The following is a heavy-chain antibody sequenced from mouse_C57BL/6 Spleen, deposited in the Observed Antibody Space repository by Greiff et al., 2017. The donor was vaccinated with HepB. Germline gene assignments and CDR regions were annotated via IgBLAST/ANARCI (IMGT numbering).Heavy chain of an antibody. Sequence: EVKVVESGGDLVKPGGSLKLSCAASGFTFSSYGMSWVRQTPDKRLEWVATISSGGSYTYYPDSVKGRFTISRDNAKNTLYLQMSSLKSEDTAMYYCARLWDYFDYWGQGTTLTVSS. CDR3: ARLWDYFDY. D-gene: IGHD4-1*01. CDR1: GFTFSSYG. J-gene: IGHJ2*01. V-gene: IGHV5-6*01. CDR2: ISSGGSYT.